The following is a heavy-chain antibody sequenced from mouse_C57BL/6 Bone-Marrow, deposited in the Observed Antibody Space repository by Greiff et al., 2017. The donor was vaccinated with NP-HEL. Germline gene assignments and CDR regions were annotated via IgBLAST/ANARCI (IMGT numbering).Heavy chain of an antibody. Sequence: DVQLQESGGGLVQPKGSLKLSCAASGFSFNTYAMNWVRQAPGKGLEWVARIRSKSNNYATYYADSVKDRFTISRDDSESMLYLQMNNLKTEDTAMYYCVRRSNYYGSSYWYFDVWGTGTTVTVSS. D-gene: IGHD1-1*01. CDR2: IRSKSNNYAT. CDR3: VRRSNYYGSSYWYFDV. CDR1: GFSFNTYA. V-gene: IGHV10-1*01. J-gene: IGHJ1*03.